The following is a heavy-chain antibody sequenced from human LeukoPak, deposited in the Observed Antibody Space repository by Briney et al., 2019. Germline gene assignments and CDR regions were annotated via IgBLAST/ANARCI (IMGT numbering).Heavy chain of an antibody. D-gene: IGHD4-17*01. CDR3: ATAGPYGDSYYFDY. V-gene: IGHV1-24*01. CDR2: FDPEDGET. CDR1: GYTHTELS. Sequence: ASVKVSCKVSGYTHTELSMHWVRQAPGKGLEWMGGFDPEDGETIYAQKFQGRVTKTEDTSTDTAYMEQSSLRSEDTAVYYCATAGPYGDSYYFDYWGQGTLVTVSS. J-gene: IGHJ4*02.